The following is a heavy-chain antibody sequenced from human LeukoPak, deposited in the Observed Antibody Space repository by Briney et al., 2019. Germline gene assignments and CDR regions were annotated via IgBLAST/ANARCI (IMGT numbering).Heavy chain of an antibody. V-gene: IGHV1-24*01. Sequence: ASVRVSSKVSGYTHNELSMHWVRQAPGKGLEWMGGFDPEDGEKMYEQKFQGRVTMTEDTSTDTAYMELSSLRSEDTAVYYCATDLVADFDNWGQGTLVTVSS. D-gene: IGHD5-12*01. CDR2: FDPEDGEK. J-gene: IGHJ4*02. CDR1: GYTHNELS. CDR3: ATDLVADFDN.